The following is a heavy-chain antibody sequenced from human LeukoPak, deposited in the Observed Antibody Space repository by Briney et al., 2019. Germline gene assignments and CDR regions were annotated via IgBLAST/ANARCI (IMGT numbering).Heavy chain of an antibody. Sequence: GASVKVSCKASGYTFTSYDINWVRQAPGQGLEWMGWMNPNSGNTGYAQKFQGRVTMTRNTSISTAYMELSSLRSEDTAVYYCAREGVLSITMVRGVIIDWGQGTLVTVSS. J-gene: IGHJ4*02. V-gene: IGHV1-8*01. CDR3: AREGVLSITMVRGVIID. D-gene: IGHD3-10*01. CDR1: GYTFTSYD. CDR2: MNPNSGNT.